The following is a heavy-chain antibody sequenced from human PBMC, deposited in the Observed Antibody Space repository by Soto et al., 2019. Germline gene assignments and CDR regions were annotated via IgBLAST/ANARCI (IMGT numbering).Heavy chain of an antibody. CDR1: GFTFSIYA. J-gene: IGHJ4*02. CDR3: VKGEYYYDSSGYYPFDY. Sequence: PGGSLRLSCSASGFTFSIYAMHWVRQAPGKGLEKVSSISINGGSTHYADYVKGRFTISRDNSKNTQYLQMSSLRADDTAVYYCVKGEYYYDSSGYYPFDYWGQGTLVTVSS. CDR2: ISINGGST. V-gene: IGHV3-64D*06. D-gene: IGHD3-22*01.